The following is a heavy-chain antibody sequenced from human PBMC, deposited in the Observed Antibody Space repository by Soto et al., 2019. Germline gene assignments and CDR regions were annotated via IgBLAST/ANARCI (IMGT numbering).Heavy chain of an antibody. CDR2: IDYSGST. Sequence: SETLSLTCTVSGDSVRSGIYYWSWIRQPPGKRLELIGFIDYSGSTNHNQSLKSRVTIPIDTSKNQFSLKLKSVTAADTDVYYCAMVGYHSSEYLSKWFDPWGQGTLVTVSS. CDR3: AMVGYHSSEYLSKWFDP. J-gene: IGHJ5*02. V-gene: IGHV4-61*01. CDR1: GDSVRSGIYY. D-gene: IGHD3-22*01.